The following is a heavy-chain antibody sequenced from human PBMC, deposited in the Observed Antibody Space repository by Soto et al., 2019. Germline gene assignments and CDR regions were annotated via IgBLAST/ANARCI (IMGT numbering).Heavy chain of an antibody. Sequence: QVQLQESGPGLVKPSQTLSLTCTVSGGSISSGGYYWSWIRQHPGKGLEWIGYIYYSGSTYYNPSREGRVTISVHTSKNQFSLKLSSVTAADTAVYYCARGGLKYGGGYFDYWGQGTLVTVSS. CDR3: ARGGLKYGGGYFDY. CDR2: IYYSGST. CDR1: GGSISSGGYY. D-gene: IGHD3-16*01. J-gene: IGHJ4*02. V-gene: IGHV4-31*03.